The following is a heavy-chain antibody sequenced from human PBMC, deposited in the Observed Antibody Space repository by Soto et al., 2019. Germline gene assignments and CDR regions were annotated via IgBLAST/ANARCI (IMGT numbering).Heavy chain of an antibody. J-gene: IGHJ3*01. CDR3: ARPCGGEIGDALDL. CDR2: ISDSGDSA. V-gene: IGHV3-23*01. CDR1: GFTFSIYA. Sequence: EVQLLESGGGLVQPWGSLRLSCAASGFTFSIYAMSWVRQVPGKGLEWVSNISDSGDSAYYADSVKGRFTISRDNSKNTMYLQMQSLRAEETAVYSCARPCGGEIGDALDLWGQGTTVTVSS. D-gene: IGHD2-21*01.